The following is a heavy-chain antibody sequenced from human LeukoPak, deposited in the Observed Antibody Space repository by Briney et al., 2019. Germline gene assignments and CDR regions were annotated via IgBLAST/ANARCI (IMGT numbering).Heavy chain of an antibody. Sequence: ASVKVSCKASGDSFSDYSMHWVRQAPGQGLEWMGRINSNSGGTSYAQNFQGRVTMTRDTSINTAYMELSGLTFDDTAVYYCARGGSGSGYLYYFDYWGQGTLVSVSS. V-gene: IGHV1-2*06. D-gene: IGHD3-10*01. CDR2: INSNSGGT. J-gene: IGHJ4*02. CDR3: ARGGSGSGYLYYFDY. CDR1: GDSFSDYS.